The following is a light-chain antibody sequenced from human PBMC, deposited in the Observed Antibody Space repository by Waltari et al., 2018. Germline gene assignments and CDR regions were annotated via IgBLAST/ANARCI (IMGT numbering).Light chain of an antibody. CDR2: DVS. CDR3: CSYAGSYTYV. Sequence: QSALTQPRSVSGSPGQSVTISCTGPSSDVGGYNYVPWYQKHPGKAPKLMIYDVSKRPSGVPDRFSGSKSGNTASLTISGLQAEDEADYYCCSYAGSYTYVFGTGTKVTVL. J-gene: IGLJ1*01. V-gene: IGLV2-11*01. CDR1: SSDVGGYNY.